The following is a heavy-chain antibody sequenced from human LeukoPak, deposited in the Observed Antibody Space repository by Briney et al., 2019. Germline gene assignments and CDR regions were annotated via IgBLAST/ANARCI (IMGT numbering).Heavy chain of an antibody. CDR3: ARGGDLDAFDV. V-gene: IGHV4-59*08. CDR2: IYYSGST. D-gene: IGHD2-21*02. CDR1: GGSISSHY. Sequence: SETLSLTCTVSGGSISSHYWSWIRQPPEKGLEWIGYIYYSGSTNYNPSLKSRVTISIHTSKNQFSLKLSSVTAADTAVYYCARGGDLDAFDVWGPGTMVTVSS. J-gene: IGHJ3*01.